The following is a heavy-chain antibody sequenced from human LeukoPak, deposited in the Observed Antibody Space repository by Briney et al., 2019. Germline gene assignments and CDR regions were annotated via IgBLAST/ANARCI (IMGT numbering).Heavy chain of an antibody. D-gene: IGHD4-17*01. Sequence: SVKVSCKASGGAFSSYAISWVRQAPGQGLEWMGGIIPIFGTANYAQKFQGRVTITADESTSTAYMELSSLRSEDTAVYYCARYRDHGNYVPSVYYYGMDVWGQGTTVTVSS. CDR3: ARYRDHGNYVPSVYYYGMDV. V-gene: IGHV1-69*13. J-gene: IGHJ6*02. CDR2: IIPIFGTA. CDR1: GGAFSSYA.